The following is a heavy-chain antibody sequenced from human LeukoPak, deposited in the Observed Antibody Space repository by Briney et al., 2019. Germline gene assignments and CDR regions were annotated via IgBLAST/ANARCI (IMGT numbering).Heavy chain of an antibody. CDR3: ARDVTPQDIVVVPAAHDAFDI. CDR1: GDTFGSYA. D-gene: IGHD2-2*01. J-gene: IGHJ3*02. Sequence: GASVKVSCKAPGDTFGSYAISWVRQAPGQGLEWMGRIIPIFGIANYAQKFQGRVTITADKSTSTAYMELSSLRSEDTAVYYCARDVTPQDIVVVPAAHDAFDIWGQGTMVTVSS. V-gene: IGHV1-69*04. CDR2: IIPIFGIA.